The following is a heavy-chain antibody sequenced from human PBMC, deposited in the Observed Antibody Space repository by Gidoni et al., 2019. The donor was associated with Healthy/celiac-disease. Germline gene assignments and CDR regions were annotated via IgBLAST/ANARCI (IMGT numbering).Heavy chain of an antibody. D-gene: IGHD5-18*01. CDR1: GFTFDDYA. CDR2: ISSNSGSI. CDR3: AKDITDTAMSVDY. J-gene: IGHJ4*02. V-gene: IGHV3-9*01. Sequence: EVQLVESGGGLVQPGRSLRLSCAASGFTFDDYAMHWVRQAPGKGLEWLSGISSNSGSIGYADSVKGRFTISRDNAKNSLYLQMNSLRAEDTALYSCAKDITDTAMSVDYWGQGTLVTVSS.